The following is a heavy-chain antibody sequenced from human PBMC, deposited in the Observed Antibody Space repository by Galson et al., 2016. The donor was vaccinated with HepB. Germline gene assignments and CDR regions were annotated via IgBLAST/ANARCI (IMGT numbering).Heavy chain of an antibody. V-gene: IGHV3-48*02. CDR3: ARVDHVVAPSDHYYGMDV. J-gene: IGHJ6*02. D-gene: IGHD2-15*01. Sequence: SLRLSCAVSGFTFSRYSMNWVRQAPGKGLEWASSISSSSGAIYYADAVEGRCTISRDHAKNQLLLQMNRLRDGDTAVYYCARVDHVVAPSDHYYGMDVWGQGTTVTVSS. CDR2: ISSSSGAI. CDR1: GFTFSRYS.